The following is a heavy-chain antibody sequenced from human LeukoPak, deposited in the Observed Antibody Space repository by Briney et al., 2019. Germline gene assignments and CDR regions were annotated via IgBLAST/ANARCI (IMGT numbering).Heavy chain of an antibody. J-gene: IGHJ4*02. D-gene: IGHD1-26*01. V-gene: IGHV4-34*01. CDR1: GGSFSGYY. Sequence: PSETLSLTCAVYGGSFSGYYWSWIRQPPGKGLEWIGEINHSGSTNYNPSLKSRVTISVDTSKNQFSLKLSSVTAADTAVYYCARAGYSGSYPSDYWGQGTLVTVSS. CDR2: INHSGST. CDR3: ARAGYSGSYPSDY.